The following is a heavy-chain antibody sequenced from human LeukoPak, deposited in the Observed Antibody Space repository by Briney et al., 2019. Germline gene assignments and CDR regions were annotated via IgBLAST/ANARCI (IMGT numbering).Heavy chain of an antibody. CDR3: ARETIFGVIIAGFRWFDP. D-gene: IGHD3-3*01. V-gene: IGHV4-4*07. CDR1: GGSFNDYY. Sequence: SETLSLTCAVYGGSFNDYYWIWIRQPAGKGLEWIGHIYTSGSTNYNPSLKSRATISVDTSKNQFSLNLTSVTAADTAVYYCARETIFGVIIAGFRWFDPWGQGTLVTVSS. CDR2: IYTSGST. J-gene: IGHJ5*02.